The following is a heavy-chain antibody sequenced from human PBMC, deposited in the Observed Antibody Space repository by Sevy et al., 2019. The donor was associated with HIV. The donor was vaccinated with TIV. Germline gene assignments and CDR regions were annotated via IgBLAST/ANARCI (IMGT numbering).Heavy chain of an antibody. CDR2: INQDGSKK. V-gene: IGHV3-7*01. Sequence: GGSLRLSCAASGFTFSTYWMTWVRQAPGKGLEWVANINQDGSKKKYVDSMKGRFTISRDNAKNSLYVQMNSLRAEDTAVYYCARVGIFEGSESHSRLIDYWGQGILVTVSS. CDR3: ARVGIFEGSESHSRLIDY. CDR1: GFTFSTYW. J-gene: IGHJ4*02. D-gene: IGHD3-10*01.